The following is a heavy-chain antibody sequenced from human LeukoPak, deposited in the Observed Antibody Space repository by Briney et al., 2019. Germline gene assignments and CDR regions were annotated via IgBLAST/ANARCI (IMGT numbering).Heavy chain of an antibody. CDR2: IRTKPNSYAT. D-gene: IGHD2-2*02. Sequence: GGSLRLSCAASGFSFSGSPMHWVRQASGKGLEWVGRIRTKPNSYATAYAASVKGRFTISRDDSKNTAYLQMDSLKTEDTAVYYCTRLPLACSSTSCYIASWGQGTLVTVSS. CDR3: TRLPLACSSTSCYIAS. V-gene: IGHV3-73*01. CDR1: GFSFSGSP. J-gene: IGHJ5*02.